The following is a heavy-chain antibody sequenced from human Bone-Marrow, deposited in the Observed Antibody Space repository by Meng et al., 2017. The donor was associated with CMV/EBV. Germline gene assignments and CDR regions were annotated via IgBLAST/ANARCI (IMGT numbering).Heavy chain of an antibody. CDR3: ARMGDLDIVVVPAAIDDAFDI. CDR2: ISSSSSYI. V-gene: IGHV3-21*01. Sequence: GESLKISCAASGFTFSSSSMNWVRQAPGKGLEWVSSISSSSSYIYYADSVKGRFTISRDNAKNSLYLQMNSLRAEDTAVYYCARMGDLDIVVVPAAIDDAFDIWGQGTMVTVSS. D-gene: IGHD2-2*03. J-gene: IGHJ3*02. CDR1: GFTFSSSS.